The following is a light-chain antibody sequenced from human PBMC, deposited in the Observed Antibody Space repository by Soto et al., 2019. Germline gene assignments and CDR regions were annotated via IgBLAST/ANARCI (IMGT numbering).Light chain of an antibody. CDR2: DVN. V-gene: IGLV2-14*03. Sequence: QSALTRPASVSGSPGQSITISCTGTSSDVGSTFNYVSWYQHHPGKAPRLIMSDVNHRPSGVSDRFSGSKSGNTASLTISGLQAEDEADYFCSAYSTGSTPVLFGGGTKLTVL. CDR1: SSDVGSTFNY. CDR3: SAYSTGSTPVL. J-gene: IGLJ3*02.